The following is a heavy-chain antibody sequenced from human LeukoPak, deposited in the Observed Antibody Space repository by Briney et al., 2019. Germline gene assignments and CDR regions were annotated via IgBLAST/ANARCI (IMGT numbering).Heavy chain of an antibody. CDR2: ISGSGGST. D-gene: IGHD4-17*01. J-gene: IGHJ4*02. V-gene: IGHV3-23*01. CDR3: AKMHGDYEELDY. CDR1: GFSFSSYA. Sequence: PGGSLRLSCAASGFSFSSYAMSWVRQAPGKGLEWVSAISGSGGSTYYADSVKGRFTISRDNSKNTLYLQMNSLRAEDTAVYYCAKMHGDYEELDYWGQGTLVTVSS.